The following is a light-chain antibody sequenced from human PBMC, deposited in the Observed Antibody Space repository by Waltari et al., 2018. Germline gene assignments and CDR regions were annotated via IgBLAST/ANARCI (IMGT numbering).Light chain of an antibody. CDR3: SSYTSSITVI. CDR2: EVN. CDR1: SSDVGAYNF. J-gene: IGLJ2*01. Sequence: QSALTQPASVSGSPGQSNTISCPGTSSDVGAYNFVSWYQQHPGKAPKLMIYEVNNRPSGVSSRFSGSKSGNTASLTISGLQAEDEADYYCSSYTSSITVIFGGGTALTVL. V-gene: IGLV2-14*01.